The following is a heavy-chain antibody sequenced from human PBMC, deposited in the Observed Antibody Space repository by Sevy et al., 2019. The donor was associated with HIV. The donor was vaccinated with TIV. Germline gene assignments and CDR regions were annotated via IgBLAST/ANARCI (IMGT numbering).Heavy chain of an antibody. CDR1: GYTFTGYY. J-gene: IGHJ4*02. CDR3: TRGPSGFSGSDLAY. D-gene: IGHD3-22*01. Sequence: ASVKVSCKASGYTFTGYYMHWVRQAPGLGLEWMGWINPNSGGTKYAQKFQGRVTMTRDTSISTAYMELSRLKSDDTAVYYRTRGPSGFSGSDLAYWGQGTLVTVSS. CDR2: INPNSGGT. V-gene: IGHV1-2*02.